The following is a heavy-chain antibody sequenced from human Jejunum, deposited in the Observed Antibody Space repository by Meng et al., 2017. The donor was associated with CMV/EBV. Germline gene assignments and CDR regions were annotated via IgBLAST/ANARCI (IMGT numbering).Heavy chain of an antibody. D-gene: IGHD3-10*01. V-gene: IGHV3-7*01. Sequence: SGFTFGAYWMASVRQAPGKGLEWVASMKEDGSEIHYLDSVKGRFTISRDNAKNSLYLQMNTLRVEDTALYYCARGEYELLFGAFDVWGQGTMVTVSS. CDR3: ARGEYELLFGAFDV. J-gene: IGHJ3*01. CDR1: GFTFGAYW. CDR2: MKEDGSEI.